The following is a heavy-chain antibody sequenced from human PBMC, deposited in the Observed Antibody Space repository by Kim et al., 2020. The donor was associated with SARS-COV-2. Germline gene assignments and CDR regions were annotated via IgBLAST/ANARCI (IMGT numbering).Heavy chain of an antibody. D-gene: IGHD6-19*01. CDR3: AAGIAVAGTRDIYYYYSGMDV. CDR2: FDPEDGET. CDR1: GYTLTELS. J-gene: IGHJ6*02. V-gene: IGHV1-24*01. Sequence: ASVKVSCKVSGYTLTELSMHWVRQAPGKGLEWMGGFDPEDGETIYAQKFQGRVTMTEDTSTDTAYMELSSLRSEDTAVHYCAAGIAVAGTRDIYYYYSGMDVWGQGTTATVS.